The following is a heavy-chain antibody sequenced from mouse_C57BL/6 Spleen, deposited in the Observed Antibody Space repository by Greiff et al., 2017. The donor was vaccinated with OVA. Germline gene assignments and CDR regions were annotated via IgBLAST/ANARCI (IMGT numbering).Heavy chain of an antibody. Sequence: EVQLQQSGAELVRPGASVKLSCTASGFNIKDDYMHWVKQRPEQGLEWIGWIDPENGDTEYASQFQGKATIPADPSSNKAYLKRRCLTAEDTAVYYSTTGITAVGDGYFGGWGTGATVTAAS. V-gene: IGHV14-4*01. D-gene: IGHD1-1*01. CDR3: TTGITAVGDGYFGG. CDR2: IDPENGDT. CDR1: GFNIKDDY. J-gene: IGHJ1*03.